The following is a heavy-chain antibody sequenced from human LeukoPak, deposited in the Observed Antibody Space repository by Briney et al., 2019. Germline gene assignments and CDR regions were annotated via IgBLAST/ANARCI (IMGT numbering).Heavy chain of an antibody. CDR3: ARDRARITMVRGVRLSWFDP. CDR2: INPNSGDT. Sequence: ASVKVSCKTSGYTFTDYFMHWVRQAPGQGLEWMGWINPNSGDTNYAQKFQGRVTMTRDTSISTAYMELSRLRSDDTAVYYCARDRARITMVRGVRLSWFDPWGQGTLVTVSS. J-gene: IGHJ5*02. CDR1: GYTFTDYF. V-gene: IGHV1-2*02. D-gene: IGHD3-10*01.